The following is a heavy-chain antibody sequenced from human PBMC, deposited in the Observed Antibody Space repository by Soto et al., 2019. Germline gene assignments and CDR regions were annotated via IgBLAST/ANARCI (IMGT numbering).Heavy chain of an antibody. CDR2: MSHSGGT. D-gene: IGHD1-1*01. J-gene: IGHJ3*02. CDR1: GGSVNSGSYY. V-gene: IGHV4-34*01. CDR3: ARVERGTATTVVDAFDI. Sequence: QVQLQQWGAGLLKPSETLSLTCAVFGGSVNSGSYYWSWIRQPPGKGLEWIGEMSHSGGTHFNPSLKSRVTISVDTSKNQFSLKMSSVTAADTALYYCARVERGTATTVVDAFDIWGPRTMVTVSS.